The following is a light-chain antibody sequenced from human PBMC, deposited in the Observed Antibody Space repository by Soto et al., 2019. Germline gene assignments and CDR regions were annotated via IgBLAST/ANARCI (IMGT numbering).Light chain of an antibody. J-gene: IGLJ2*01. V-gene: IGLV2-23*02. Sequence: QSALTQPASVSGSPGQSITISCTGTSSNVGNYDLVSWYQQHPFKAPKLLIYEVNKRPSGVSSRFSGSKSGNTASLTISGLQAEDEADYHFCSYVGGSTFDNAIFGGGTQVTVL. CDR1: SSNVGNYDL. CDR2: EVN. CDR3: CSYVGGSTFDNAI.